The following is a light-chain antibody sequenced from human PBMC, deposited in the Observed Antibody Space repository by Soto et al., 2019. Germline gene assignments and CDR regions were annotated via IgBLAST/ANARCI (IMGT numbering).Light chain of an antibody. CDR2: GAS. Sequence: ENVLTQSPGTLSLSPGERVTLSCRASQDIRSHLAWYQQKPGQAPRLLIYGASSRATGIPDRFSGSGSGTDFTLTISRLEPEDFAVYYCQQYGSSPRTFGQGTRLEIK. J-gene: IGKJ5*01. CDR3: QQYGSSPRT. CDR1: QDIRSH. V-gene: IGKV3-20*01.